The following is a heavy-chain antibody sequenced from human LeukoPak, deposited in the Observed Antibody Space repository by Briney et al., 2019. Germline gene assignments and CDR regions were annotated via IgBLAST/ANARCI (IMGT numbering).Heavy chain of an antibody. Sequence: GGSLRLSCAASGFIVSSDHMNWVRQAPGKGLEWVAAIYKGGNTFYADPVKGRFTISRDNSKNTVYLQMNSLRAEDTAVYYCVRAPGATWGQGTLVTVSS. D-gene: IGHD3-10*01. J-gene: IGHJ5*02. CDR2: IYKGGNT. CDR1: GFIVSSDH. V-gene: IGHV3-53*01. CDR3: VRAPGAT.